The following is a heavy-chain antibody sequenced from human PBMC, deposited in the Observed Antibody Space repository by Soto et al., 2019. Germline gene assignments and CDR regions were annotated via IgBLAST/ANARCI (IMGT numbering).Heavy chain of an antibody. CDR1: GGTFSSYA. CDR2: IIPIFGTA. V-gene: IGHV1-69*01. J-gene: IGHJ6*02. CDR3: ARGWTRTGTTSSYGMDV. D-gene: IGHD1-7*01. Sequence: QVQLVQSGAEVKKPGSSVKVSCKASGGTFSSYAISWVRQAPGQGLEWMGGIIPIFGTANYAQKFQGSVTITGDQPKSKEHPELGSLRSEDTAVYYCARGWTRTGTTSSYGMDVWGQGTTVTVSS.